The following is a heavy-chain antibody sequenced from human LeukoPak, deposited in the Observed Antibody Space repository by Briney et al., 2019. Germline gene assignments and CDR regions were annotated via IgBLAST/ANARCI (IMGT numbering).Heavy chain of an antibody. D-gene: IGHD3-9*01. CDR3: AKDGRRYFDWLSSFGYYYYYMDV. CDR1: GFTFSSYA. J-gene: IGHJ6*03. V-gene: IGHV3-23*01. CDR2: ISGSGGST. Sequence: PGGSLRLSCAASGFTFSSYAMSWVRQAPGKGLEWVSAISGSGGSTYYADSVKGRFTISSDNSKNTLYLQMNSLRAEDTAVYYCAKDGRRYFDWLSSFGYYYYYMDVWGKGTTVTVSS.